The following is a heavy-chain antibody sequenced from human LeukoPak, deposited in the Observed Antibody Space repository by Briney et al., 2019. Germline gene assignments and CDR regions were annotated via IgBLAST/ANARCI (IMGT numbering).Heavy chain of an antibody. D-gene: IGHD3-22*01. V-gene: IGHV4-4*07. J-gene: IGHJ3*02. CDR2: ISPSGTT. CDR3: ARGPYSYDSSGAFDI. CDR1: GGSISSYY. Sequence: SETLSLTCTVSGGSISSYYWSWIRQPAGKGLEWIGHISPSGTTNYSPSLKSRITMSLDTSRNQVSLKLRSVTAADTAVYFCARGPYSYDSSGAFDIWGQGTMVTVSS.